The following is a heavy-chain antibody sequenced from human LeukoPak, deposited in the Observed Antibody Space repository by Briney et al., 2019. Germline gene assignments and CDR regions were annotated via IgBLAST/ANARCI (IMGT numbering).Heavy chain of an antibody. CDR1: GFTFSSYS. Sequence: GGSLRLSCAASGFTFSSYSMNWVRQAPGKGLEWVSSISSSDTYIYHADSVKGRFTISRDNAKNSLYLQMNSLRVEDTAVYYCARERVVTRYFDYWGQGTLVTVSS. CDR3: ARERVVTRYFDY. V-gene: IGHV3-21*01. CDR2: ISSSDTYI. J-gene: IGHJ4*02. D-gene: IGHD2-15*01.